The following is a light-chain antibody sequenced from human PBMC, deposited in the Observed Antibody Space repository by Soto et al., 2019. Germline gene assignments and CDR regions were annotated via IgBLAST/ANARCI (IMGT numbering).Light chain of an antibody. V-gene: IGKV3-11*01. CDR3: QPRSNWPPIFT. CDR2: DAS. CDR1: QSVSSY. Sequence: EIVLTQSPATLSLSPGERATLSCRASQSVSSYLAWYQQKPGQAPRLLIYDASTRATGIPARFSGSGSVTDFTLTISSLEPEDFAVYYCQPRSNWPPIFTFGPGTKVDIK. J-gene: IGKJ3*01.